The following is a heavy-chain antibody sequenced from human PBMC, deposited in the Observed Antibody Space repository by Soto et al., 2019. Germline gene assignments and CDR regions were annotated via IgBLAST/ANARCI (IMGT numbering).Heavy chain of an antibody. D-gene: IGHD6-19*01. CDR3: ARGLAVAYSPAFL. J-gene: IGHJ4*02. CDR1: GGTFSNHA. V-gene: IGHV1-69*06. Sequence: QVQLVQSGAEVKKPGSSVKVSCKASGGTFSNHAISWVRQAPGQGLEWMGGIVPMFGTSNYAQKFQGRVTTTADKSTNTAYMELSSLTSEDTAVYYCARGLAVAYSPAFLWGQGTLVTVSS. CDR2: IVPMFGTS.